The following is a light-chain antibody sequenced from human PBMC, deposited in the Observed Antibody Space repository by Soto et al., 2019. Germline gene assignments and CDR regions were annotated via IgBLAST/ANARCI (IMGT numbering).Light chain of an antibody. CDR2: WGF. V-gene: IGKV4-1*01. Sequence: DIVMTQSPDSLAVSLGERATISCKSSQSVLYSSNNKNYLAWYQQKPGQSPKLLISWGFIRVSGVPDRFSGIGSGTDYTITISSLQAEDVSVYYCHQYYGSPPRKFGQGTKVEIK. J-gene: IGKJ1*01. CDR1: QSVLYSSNNKNY. CDR3: HQYYGSPPRK.